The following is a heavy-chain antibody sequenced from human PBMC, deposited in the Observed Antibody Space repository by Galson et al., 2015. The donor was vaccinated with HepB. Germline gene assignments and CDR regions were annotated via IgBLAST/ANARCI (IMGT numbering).Heavy chain of an antibody. D-gene: IGHD3-10*01. Sequence: SLRLSCAASGFTFSNAWMNWVRQAPGKGLEWVGRIKSKTDGGTTDYAAPVKGRFTISRDDSKNTLYLQMNSLKTEDTAVYYCTTGYGSGSYYEDAFDIWGQGTMVTVSS. CDR1: GFTFSNAW. J-gene: IGHJ3*02. CDR3: TTGYGSGSYYEDAFDI. V-gene: IGHV3-15*07. CDR2: IKSKTDGGTT.